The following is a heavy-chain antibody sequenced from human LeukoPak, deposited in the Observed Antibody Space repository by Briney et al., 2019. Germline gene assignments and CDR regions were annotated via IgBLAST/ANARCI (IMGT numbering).Heavy chain of an antibody. CDR1: GGSFSGYY. Sequence: PSETLSLTCAVYGGSFSGYYWSWIRQPPGKGLEWIGGINHSGSTTYTPSLKSRVTISVDTSKNQFSLKLSSVTAADTAVYYCARLRSSSYYPPDYWGQGTLVTVSS. J-gene: IGHJ4*02. CDR2: INHSGST. V-gene: IGHV4-34*01. D-gene: IGHD6-13*01. CDR3: ARLRSSSYYPPDY.